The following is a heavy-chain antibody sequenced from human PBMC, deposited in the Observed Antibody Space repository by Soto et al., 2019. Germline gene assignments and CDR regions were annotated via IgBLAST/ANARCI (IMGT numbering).Heavy chain of an antibody. Sequence: SETLSLTCAVSGGSISSGGYSWSWIRQPPGKGLEWIGYIYHSGSTYYNPSLKSRDTISVDRSKNQFSLKLSSVTAADTAVYYCARAMTTVTTIDYWGQGTLVTVSS. J-gene: IGHJ4*02. CDR2: IYHSGST. V-gene: IGHV4-30-2*01. D-gene: IGHD4-17*01. CDR3: ARAMTTVTTIDY. CDR1: GGSISSGGYS.